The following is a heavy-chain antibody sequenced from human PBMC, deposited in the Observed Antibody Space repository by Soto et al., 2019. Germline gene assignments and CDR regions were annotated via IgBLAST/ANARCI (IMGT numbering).Heavy chain of an antibody. Sequence: SETLSLTCAVYGGSFSGYYWSWIRQPPGKGLEWIGEINHSGSTNYNPSLKSRVTISVDTSKNQFSLKLSSVTAADTAVYYCARGSSSPFDSSGWYDYWGQGTLVTVSS. CDR2: INHSGST. CDR3: ARGSSSPFDSSGWYDY. V-gene: IGHV4-34*01. CDR1: GGSFSGYY. J-gene: IGHJ4*02. D-gene: IGHD6-19*01.